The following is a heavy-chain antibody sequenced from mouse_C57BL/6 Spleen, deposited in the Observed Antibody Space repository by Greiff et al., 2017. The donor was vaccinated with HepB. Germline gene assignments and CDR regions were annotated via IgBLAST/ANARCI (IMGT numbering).Heavy chain of an antibody. CDR1: GFTFSSYA. D-gene: IGHD2-2*01. Sequence: EVQRVESGGGLVKPGGSLKLSCAASGFTFSSYAMSWVRQTPEKRLEWVATISDGGSYTYYPDNVKGRFTISRDNAKNNLYLQMSHLKSEDTAMYYCARDMRGYPAWFAYWGQGTLVTVSA. J-gene: IGHJ3*01. CDR2: ISDGGSYT. CDR3: ARDMRGYPAWFAY. V-gene: IGHV5-4*01.